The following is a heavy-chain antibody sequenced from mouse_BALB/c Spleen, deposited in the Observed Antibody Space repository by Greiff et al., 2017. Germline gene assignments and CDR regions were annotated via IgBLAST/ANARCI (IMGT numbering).Heavy chain of an antibody. CDR2: ISYSGST. CDR1: GYSITSDYA. CDR3: ARSRYYGSGYFDV. V-gene: IGHV3-2*02. J-gene: IGHJ1*01. D-gene: IGHD1-1*01. Sequence: EVQLVESGPGLVKPSQSLSLTCTVTGYSITSDYAWNWIRQFPGNKLEWMGYISYSGSTSYNPSLKSRISITRDTSKNQFFLQLNSVTTEDTATYYCARSRYYGSGYFDVWGAGTTVTVSS.